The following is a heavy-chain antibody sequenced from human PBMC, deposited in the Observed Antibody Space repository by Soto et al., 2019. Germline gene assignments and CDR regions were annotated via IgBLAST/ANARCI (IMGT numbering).Heavy chain of an antibody. CDR3: ARARSRDISASGRGWFDA. Sequence: QVQLVQSGAEVKKPGSSVKVSCKASGGTFSSYAMNWVRQAPGQGLEWVGGIIPLFRTANYAQKFQGRVTITADEPTSTAYMELSSLRSEDTAVYYCARARSRDISASGRGWFDAWGQGTLVTVSS. J-gene: IGHJ5*02. CDR2: IIPLFRTA. CDR1: GGTFSSYA. V-gene: IGHV1-69*01. D-gene: IGHD6-6*01.